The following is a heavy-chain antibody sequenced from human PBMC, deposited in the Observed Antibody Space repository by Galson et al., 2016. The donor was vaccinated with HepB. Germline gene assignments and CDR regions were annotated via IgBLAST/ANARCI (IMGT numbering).Heavy chain of an antibody. D-gene: IGHD3-22*01. CDR1: GGSISSRSYY. CDR3: ASASTLTTPPGS. Sequence: LSLTCTVSGGSISSRSYYWTWVRQHPVKGLEWIGYIYFSGASYYNPSLKSRVAISADTSKNQFSLKLAPVTAADTAISSCASASTLTTPPGSWGQGALVTVSS. CDR2: IYFSGAS. J-gene: IGHJ5*02. V-gene: IGHV4-31*03.